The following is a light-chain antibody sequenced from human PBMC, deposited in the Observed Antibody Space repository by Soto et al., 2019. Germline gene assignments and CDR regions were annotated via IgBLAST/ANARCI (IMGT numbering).Light chain of an antibody. CDR3: SSYTSSSTWV. CDR1: SSDVGGYKY. CDR2: DVS. V-gene: IGLV2-14*03. J-gene: IGLJ3*02. Sequence: QSALTQPASVSGSPGQSITISCTGTSSDVGGYKYVSWYQQHPGKAPKLMIYDVSNRPSGVSNRFSGPKSGNTASLIISGLQAEDEADYYCSSYTSSSTWVIGGGTKLTVL.